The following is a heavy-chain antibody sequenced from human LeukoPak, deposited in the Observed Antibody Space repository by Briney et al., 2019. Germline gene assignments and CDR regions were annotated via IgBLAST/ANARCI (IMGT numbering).Heavy chain of an antibody. J-gene: IGHJ3*02. CDR3: ARGTLTFSYAFDI. Sequence: SETLSLTCAVHGGSFSGYYWSWIRQPPGKGLEWSGEINHIGSTNYNPSLKSRVTISVDTSKNQSSLKLSSVTAADTAVYYCARGTLTFSYAFDIWGQGTMVTVSS. V-gene: IGHV4-34*01. CDR2: INHIGST. CDR1: GGSFSGYY. D-gene: IGHD3-3*02.